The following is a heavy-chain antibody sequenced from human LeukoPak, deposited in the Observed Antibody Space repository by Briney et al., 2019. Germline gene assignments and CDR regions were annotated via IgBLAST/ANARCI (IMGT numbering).Heavy chain of an antibody. Sequence: GKSLRLSCAASGFSFNNYAMYWVRQAPGKGLEWVALISYDGGDKYYAESMRGRITISRDNAENTLYLQMNNLRPDDTAFYFCVKEGVEYSYSYGDYWGQGTLVTVSS. D-gene: IGHD3-16*01. J-gene: IGHJ4*02. V-gene: IGHV3-30*18. CDR2: ISYDGGDK. CDR1: GFSFNNYA. CDR3: VKEGVEYSYSYGDY.